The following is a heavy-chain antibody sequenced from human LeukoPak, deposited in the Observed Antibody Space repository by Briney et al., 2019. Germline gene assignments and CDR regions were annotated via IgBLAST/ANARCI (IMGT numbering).Heavy chain of an antibody. V-gene: IGHV3-23*01. CDR1: GFTFSSYA. CDR2: ISGSGGST. J-gene: IGHJ4*02. CDR3: ASLYGSGSYYNGTPLSKPRWDY. D-gene: IGHD3-10*01. Sequence: PGGSLRLSCAASGFTFSSYAMSWVRQAPGKGLEWVSAISGSGGSTYYADSVKGRFTISRDNSKNTLYLQMNSLRAEDTAVYYCASLYGSGSYYNGTPLSKPRWDYWGQGTLVTVSS.